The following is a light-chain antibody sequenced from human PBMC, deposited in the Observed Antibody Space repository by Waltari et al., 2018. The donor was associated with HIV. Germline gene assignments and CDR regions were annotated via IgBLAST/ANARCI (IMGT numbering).Light chain of an antibody. J-gene: IGLJ1*01. CDR1: NIGTKM. Sequence: SYVLTQPPSVSLAPGQTARIACGGNNIGTKMINWYQQKPGQAPVLVVYDDDDRPAGIPERFSGSNSGNTATLTITRVEAGDEADYYCQVWDTNSNVYVFGAGTKVTVL. CDR3: QVWDTNSNVYV. CDR2: DDD. V-gene: IGLV3-21*02.